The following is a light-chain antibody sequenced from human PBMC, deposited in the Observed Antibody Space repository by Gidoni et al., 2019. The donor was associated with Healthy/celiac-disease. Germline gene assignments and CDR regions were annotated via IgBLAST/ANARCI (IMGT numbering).Light chain of an antibody. CDR2: GAS. V-gene: IGKV3-15*01. CDR1: QSVSSN. CDR3: QHYDNWPLLT. J-gene: IGKJ4*01. Sequence: IVMTQSPATLSVSPGERATFYCRASQSVSSNLAWDQQKPGQAPRLLIYGASTRATGIPARFSGSGSGTEFTLTISSLQSEDFAVYYCQHYDNWPLLTFGGGTKVEIK.